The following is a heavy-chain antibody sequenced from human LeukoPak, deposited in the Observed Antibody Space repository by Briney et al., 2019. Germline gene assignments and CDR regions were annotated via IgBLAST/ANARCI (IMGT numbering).Heavy chain of an antibody. CDR2: MYRGDRT. CDR1: GFTVSSNY. D-gene: IGHD2-8*02. Sequence: GGSLRLSCAASGFTVSSNYMSWVRQAPGKGLEWVSFMYRGDRTYYADSVKGRFIMFRDDMKKTVFLQMDSLGAEDTAVYYCASSHCTAGSCNWFDPWGQGTLVTVSP. CDR3: ASSHCTAGSCNWFDP. J-gene: IGHJ5*02. V-gene: IGHV3-66*01.